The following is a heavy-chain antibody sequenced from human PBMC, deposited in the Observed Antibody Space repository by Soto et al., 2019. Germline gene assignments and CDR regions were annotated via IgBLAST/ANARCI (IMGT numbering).Heavy chain of an antibody. V-gene: IGHV1-69*02. J-gene: IGHJ3*02. Sequence: GTSVKVSCKASGGTFSSNTISWVRQAPGQGLEWMGRIIPILGIANYAQKFQGRVTITADKSTSTAYMELSSLRSEDTAVYYCAATLTYCSSTSCVTGAFDIWGQGTMVTVSS. D-gene: IGHD2-2*01. CDR3: AATLTYCSSTSCVTGAFDI. CDR2: IIPILGIA. CDR1: GGTFSSNT.